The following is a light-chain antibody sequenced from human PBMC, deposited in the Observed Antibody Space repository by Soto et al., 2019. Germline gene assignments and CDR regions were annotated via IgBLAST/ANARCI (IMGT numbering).Light chain of an antibody. CDR1: QSVLYGSNNKKY. Sequence: DIVMTQSPDSLAVSLGERATINCKSIQSVLYGSNNKKYLAWYQQKPGQPPKLLIYCASTRESGVPDRFSGSGSGTDFTLTISSLQAEDVAVYYCHQYYSFPFTFGGGTKVESK. V-gene: IGKV4-1*01. CDR3: HQYYSFPFT. J-gene: IGKJ4*01. CDR2: CAS.